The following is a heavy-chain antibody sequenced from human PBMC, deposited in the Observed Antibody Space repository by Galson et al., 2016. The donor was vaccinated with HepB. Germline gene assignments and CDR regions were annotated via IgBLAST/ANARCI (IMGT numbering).Heavy chain of an antibody. Sequence: SLRLSCAASGFTFSSYNMNWVRQAPGKGLEWVSSISGSNGFIYYADSVKGRFTISRDNAKNSLHLQMNSLRADDTAVYFCARDLNSGYYYSYHVMDVWGQGTTVTVSS. V-gene: IGHV3-21*01. D-gene: IGHD5-12*01. CDR1: GFTFSSYN. J-gene: IGHJ6*02. CDR3: ARDLNSGYYYSYHVMDV. CDR2: ISGSNGFI.